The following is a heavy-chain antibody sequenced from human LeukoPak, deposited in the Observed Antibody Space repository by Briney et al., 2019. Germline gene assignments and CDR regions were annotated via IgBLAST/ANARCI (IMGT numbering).Heavy chain of an antibody. CDR3: VRDNYDSSGYYYANY. J-gene: IGHJ4*02. V-gene: IGHV3-33*01. CDR2: IWYDGSNK. Sequence: PGGSLRLSCAASGFTFSSYGMHWVRQAPGKGLEWVAVIWYDGSNKYYADSVKGRFTISRDNSKNTLYLQMNSLRAEDTAVYYCVRDNYDSSGYYYANYWGQGTLVTVSS. CDR1: GFTFSSYG. D-gene: IGHD3-22*01.